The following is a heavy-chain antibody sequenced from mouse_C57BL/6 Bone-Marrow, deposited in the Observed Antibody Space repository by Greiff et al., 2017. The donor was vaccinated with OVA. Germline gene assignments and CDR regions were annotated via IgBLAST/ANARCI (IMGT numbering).Heavy chain of an antibody. CDR3: ARGLPYYFDY. Sequence: QVQLQQPGTELVKPGASVKLSCKASGYTFTSYWMHWVKQRPGQGLEWIGNIYPRNGGTNYNEKFKSKATLTVDKSSSTAYMQLSSLTSEYSAVYSCARGLPYYFDYWGQGTTLTVSS. CDR2: IYPRNGGT. V-gene: IGHV1-53*01. CDR1: GYTFTSYW. J-gene: IGHJ2*01.